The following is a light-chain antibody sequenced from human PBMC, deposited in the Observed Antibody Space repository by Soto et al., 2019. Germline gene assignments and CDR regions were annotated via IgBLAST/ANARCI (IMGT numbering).Light chain of an antibody. J-gene: IGLJ1*01. V-gene: IGLV2-14*01. Sequence: QSVLSQPASVSGSPGQSISISCTGTSSDIGGDNFVSWYQQHPGKVPKLILYEFSNRPSGVSGRFSGSKSGTTASLAISGLQAEDEDDYYCISYTGSSTPRDVFGTGTKVTVL. CDR1: SSDIGGDNF. CDR2: EFS. CDR3: ISYTGSSTPRDV.